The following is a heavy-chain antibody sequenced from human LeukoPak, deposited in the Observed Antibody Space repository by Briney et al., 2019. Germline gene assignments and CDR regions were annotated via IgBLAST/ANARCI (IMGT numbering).Heavy chain of an antibody. CDR1: GDSVSSNSAA. CDR2: TYYRSKWYN. J-gene: IGHJ6*02. CDR3: ARDRASSSGWHYYYYYGMDV. Sequence: SQTLSLTCAISGDSVSSNSAAWNWIRQSPSRGLEWLGRTYYRSKWYNDYAVSVKSRITINPDTSKNQFSLQLNSVTPEDTAVYYCARDRASSSGWHYYYYYGMDVWAKGPRSPSP. D-gene: IGHD6-19*01. V-gene: IGHV6-1*01.